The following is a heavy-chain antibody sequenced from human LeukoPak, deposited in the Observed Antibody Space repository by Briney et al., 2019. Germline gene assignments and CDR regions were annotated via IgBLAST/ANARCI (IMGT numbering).Heavy chain of an antibody. V-gene: IGHV1-2*02. CDR1: GYTFTGYY. CDR2: INPNTGGT. J-gene: IGHJ5*02. D-gene: IGHD6-13*01. Sequence: ASVKVSCKASGYTFTGYYMHWVRQAPGQGLEWMGWINPNTGGTNYAQKFQGRVTMTRDTSISTPYMELSWLRSDDTAVYYCVREGWEHTAAIAAAGPGSNWFDPWGQRTLVTVSS. CDR3: VREGWEHTAAIAAAGPGSNWFDP.